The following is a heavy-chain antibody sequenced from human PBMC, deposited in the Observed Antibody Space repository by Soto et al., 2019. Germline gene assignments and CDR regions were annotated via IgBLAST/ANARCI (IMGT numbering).Heavy chain of an antibody. V-gene: IGHV3-30*03. Sequence: QVQLVESGGGVVQPGRSLRLSCAASGFPFTSYGMHWVREGPDKGLEWVAIISYDGSDKYYADSVKGRFTISRDNSKNTLYVQMNSRRPEDTALYYCVGGQCCFDSRGQGTLVIVSS. CDR2: ISYDGSDK. D-gene: IGHD3-16*01. J-gene: IGHJ4*02. CDR3: VGGQCCFDS. CDR1: GFPFTSYG.